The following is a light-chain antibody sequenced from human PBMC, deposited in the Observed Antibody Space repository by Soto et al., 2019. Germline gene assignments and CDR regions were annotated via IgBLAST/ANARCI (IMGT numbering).Light chain of an antibody. V-gene: IGKV3-15*01. CDR3: QPYNNWPYT. J-gene: IGKJ2*01. Sequence: EIVMTQSPATLSVSPGERATLSCRASQSVSSNLAWYQQKPGQAPRLLIYGAPTKAADIPATFSGSGSGTEFTPTIRSLQSEDFAVYYCQPYNNWPYTFGQGTKLEIK. CDR2: GAP. CDR1: QSVSSN.